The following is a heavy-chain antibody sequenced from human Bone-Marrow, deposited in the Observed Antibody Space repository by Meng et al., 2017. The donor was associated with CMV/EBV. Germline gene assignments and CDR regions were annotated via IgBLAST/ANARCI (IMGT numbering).Heavy chain of an antibody. V-gene: IGHV3-74*01. D-gene: IGHD6-13*01. Sequence: LSCAASGFTFSTFWMHWVRQVPGKGLVWVSRINPDGSSTSYADSVKGRFTISRDNAKNTLYLQMNSLRAEDTAVYYCARRCSSSCIDYWGQGTLVTVSS. CDR1: GFTFSTFW. J-gene: IGHJ4*02. CDR3: ARRCSSSCIDY. CDR2: INPDGSST.